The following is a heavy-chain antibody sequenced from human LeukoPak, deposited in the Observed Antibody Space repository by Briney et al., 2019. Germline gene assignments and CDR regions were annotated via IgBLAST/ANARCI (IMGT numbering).Heavy chain of an antibody. CDR1: GGSISSYY. J-gene: IGHJ4*02. CDR2: IYYSGST. CDR3: ARGANYYDSSGYYLPVEY. Sequence: KPSETLSLTCTVSGGSISSYYWSWIRQPPGKGLKWIGYIYYSGSTNYNPSLKSRVTISVDTSKNQFSLKLSSVTAADTAVYYCARGANYYDSSGYYLPVEYWGQGTLVTVS. V-gene: IGHV4-59*01. D-gene: IGHD3-22*01.